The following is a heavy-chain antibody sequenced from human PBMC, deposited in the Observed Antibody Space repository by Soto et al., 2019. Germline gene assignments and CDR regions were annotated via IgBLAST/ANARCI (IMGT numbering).Heavy chain of an antibody. CDR2: ISYDGSNK. CDR3: AKVGIAARHDLHTPSDY. D-gene: IGHD6-6*01. Sequence: HPGGSLRLSCAASGFTFSSYGMHWVRQAPGKGLEWVAVISYDGSNKYYADSVKGRFTISRDNSKNTLYLQMNSLRAEDTAVYYCAKVGIAARHDLHTPSDYWGQGTLVTVSS. CDR1: GFTFSSYG. V-gene: IGHV3-30*18. J-gene: IGHJ4*02.